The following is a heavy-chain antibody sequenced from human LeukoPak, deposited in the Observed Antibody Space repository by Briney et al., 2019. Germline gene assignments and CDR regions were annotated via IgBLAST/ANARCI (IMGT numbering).Heavy chain of an antibody. Sequence: PGGSLRLSCAASGFTFSSYWMSWVRQAPGKGLEWVANIKQDGSEKYYVDSVKGRFTISRDNAKNSLYVQMNSLRAEDTAVYYCARGTIAVAGPYYYYYYMDVWGKGTTVTVSS. CDR1: GFTFSSYW. CDR2: IKQDGSEK. CDR3: ARGTIAVAGPYYYYYYMDV. V-gene: IGHV3-7*01. J-gene: IGHJ6*03. D-gene: IGHD6-19*01.